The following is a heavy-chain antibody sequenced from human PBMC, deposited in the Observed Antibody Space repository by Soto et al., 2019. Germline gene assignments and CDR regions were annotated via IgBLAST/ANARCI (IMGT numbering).Heavy chain of an antibody. V-gene: IGHV3-33*01. CDR1: GFTFSSYG. CDR3: ARGLGTHSRARGYSGYDYKSKGYFDY. D-gene: IGHD5-12*01. CDR2: IWYDGSNK. Sequence: PGGSLRLSCAASGFTFSSYGMHWVRQAPGKGLEWVAVIWYDGSNKYYADSVKGRFTISRDNSKNTLYLQMNSLRAEDTAVYYCARGLGTHSRARGYSGYDYKSKGYFDYWGQGTLVTVSS. J-gene: IGHJ4*02.